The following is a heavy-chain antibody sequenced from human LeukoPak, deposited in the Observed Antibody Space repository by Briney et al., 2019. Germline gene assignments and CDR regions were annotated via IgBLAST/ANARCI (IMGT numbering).Heavy chain of an antibody. D-gene: IGHD3-3*01. J-gene: IGHJ6*02. CDR2: IKGDGSEK. CDR1: GLTFSSYW. CDR3: ARLDFYSMDA. Sequence: GGSLRLSCAASGLTFSSYWMNWVRQAPGKGLEWVAKIKGDGSEKYYVDSMKGRFTISRDNAENSLSLQMNSLRVEDTALYYCARLDFYSMDAWGQGTTVTVSS. V-gene: IGHV3-7*01.